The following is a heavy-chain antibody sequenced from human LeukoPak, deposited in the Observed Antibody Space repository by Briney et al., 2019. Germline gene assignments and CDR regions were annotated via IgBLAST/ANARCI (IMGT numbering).Heavy chain of an antibody. CDR2: INPNSGGT. CDR1: GYTFTGYY. J-gene: IGHJ3*02. V-gene: IGHV1-2*02. CDR3: ARPRDYGDYDAFDI. D-gene: IGHD4-17*01. Sequence: ASVKVSCKASGYTFTGYYMHLVRQAPGQGLEWTGWINPNSGGTNYAQKFQGRVTMTSDTSISTAYMELSRLRFDDTAVYYCARPRDYGDYDAFDIWGQGTMVTVSS.